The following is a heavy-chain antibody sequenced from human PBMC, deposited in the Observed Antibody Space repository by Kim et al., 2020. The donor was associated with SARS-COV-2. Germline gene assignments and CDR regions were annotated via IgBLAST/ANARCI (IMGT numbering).Heavy chain of an antibody. Sequence: SETLSLTCTVSGGSISSSSYYWGWIRQPPGKGLEWIGSIYYSGSTYYNPSLKSRVTISVDTSKNQFSLKLSSVTAADTAVYYCARRVDTAMVRRYYFDYWGQGTLVTVSS. CDR1: GGSISSSSYY. CDR2: IYYSGST. CDR3: ARRVDTAMVRRYYFDY. V-gene: IGHV4-39*07. J-gene: IGHJ4*02. D-gene: IGHD5-18*01.